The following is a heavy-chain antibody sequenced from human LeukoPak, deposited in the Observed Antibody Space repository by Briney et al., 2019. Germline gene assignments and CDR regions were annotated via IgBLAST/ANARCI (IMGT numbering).Heavy chain of an antibody. Sequence: GGSLRLSCAASGFTFSSYAMHWVRQAPGKGLEWVAVMWFDGSNQYQTDPVKGRFTISRDNSKNTLYLQMSSLRADDTAVYYCARDRHSGRFYTIDYWGQGTLVTVSS. J-gene: IGHJ4*02. V-gene: IGHV3-33*01. CDR2: MWFDGSNQ. CDR3: ARDRHSGRFYTIDY. D-gene: IGHD1-26*01. CDR1: GFTFSSYA.